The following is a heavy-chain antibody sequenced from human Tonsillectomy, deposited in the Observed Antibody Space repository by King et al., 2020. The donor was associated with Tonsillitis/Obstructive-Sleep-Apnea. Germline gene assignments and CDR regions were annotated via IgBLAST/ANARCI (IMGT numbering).Heavy chain of an antibody. D-gene: IGHD1-26*01. J-gene: IGHJ6*03. Sequence: QLVQSGAEVKKPGASVKVSCKASGYTFTNYAMHWVRQAPGQRFEWMGWINAGNGNTKYSQKFQGRVTITRDTSSSTAYMELSSLRSEDTAVYYCARDGWELLSLNYYYYMDVWGKGTTVTVPS. CDR3: ARDGWELLSLNYYYYMDV. CDR2: INAGNGNT. V-gene: IGHV1-3*01. CDR1: GYTFTNYA.